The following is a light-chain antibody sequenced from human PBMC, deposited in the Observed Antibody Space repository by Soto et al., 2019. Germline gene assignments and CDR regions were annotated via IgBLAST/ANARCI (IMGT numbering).Light chain of an antibody. V-gene: IGLV3-9*01. Sequence: SYELTQSLSVSVALGQTARITCGGNNIGRKNVHWYQQKPGQAPVLVIYRDINRPSGIPERFSGSNSGNTATLIITRVQAGDEADYNCHVWDGNTVVFGGGTKLTVL. CDR3: HVWDGNTVV. CDR1: NIGRKN. CDR2: RDI. J-gene: IGLJ3*02.